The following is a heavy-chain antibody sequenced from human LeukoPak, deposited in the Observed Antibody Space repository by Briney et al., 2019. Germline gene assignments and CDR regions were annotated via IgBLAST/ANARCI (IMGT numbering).Heavy chain of an antibody. CDR3: AKAAYYYDSSGFEPRYYFDY. J-gene: IGHJ4*02. CDR1: GFTFSSYG. CDR2: ISCDGSNK. D-gene: IGHD3-22*01. Sequence: GGSLRLSCAASGFTFSSYGTHWVRQAPGKGLEWVAVISCDGSNKYYADSVKGRFTISRDNSKNTLYLQMNSLRAEDTAVYYCAKAAYYYDSSGFEPRYYFDYWGQGTLVTVSS. V-gene: IGHV3-30*18.